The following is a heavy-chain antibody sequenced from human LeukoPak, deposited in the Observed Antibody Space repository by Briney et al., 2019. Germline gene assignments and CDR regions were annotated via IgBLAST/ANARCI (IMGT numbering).Heavy chain of an antibody. CDR1: GFTFSSYS. D-gene: IGHD5-18*01. V-gene: IGHV3-48*01. CDR3: ARDLHSYGY. Sequence: GGALRLSCAASGFTFSSYSMNWVRQAPGKGLEGVSYISSSSSTIYYADSVKGRFTISRDNAKNSLYLQMNSLRAEDTAVYYCARDLHSYGYWGQGTLVTVSS. CDR2: ISSSSSTI. J-gene: IGHJ4*02.